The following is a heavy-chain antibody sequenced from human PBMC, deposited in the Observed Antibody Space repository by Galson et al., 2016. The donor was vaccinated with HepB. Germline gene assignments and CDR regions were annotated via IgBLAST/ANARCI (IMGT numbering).Heavy chain of an antibody. CDR2: ISYSGTA. CDR1: GVPVRTFY. V-gene: IGHV4-59*02. D-gene: IGHD3-3*01. Sequence: SETLSLTCTVSGVPVRTFYWSWVRHPPGKGLEWLGYISYSGTADYNPSLKSRVTISMDKSKNQVSLKLNSTTAADTAVYYCARNDVRQVFHGMDVWSPGTTVTVSS. J-gene: IGHJ6*02. CDR3: ARNDVRQVFHGMDV.